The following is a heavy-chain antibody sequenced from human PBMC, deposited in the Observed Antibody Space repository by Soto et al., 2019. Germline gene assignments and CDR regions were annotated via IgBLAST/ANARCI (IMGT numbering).Heavy chain of an antibody. CDR1: GFTFSNYA. D-gene: IGHD2-21*02. CDR3: ARESAGDWGYFDF. Sequence: LESGGALVQPGGSLRLSCAASGFTFSNYALTWVRQTPGKGLERVATIMKSGDSAHYADSVGGRFTVSRDNSINVLYLQMNALRAEDTARYFCARESAGDWGYFDFWGQGSQVTVSS. J-gene: IGHJ4*02. CDR2: IMKSGDSA. V-gene: IGHV3-23*01.